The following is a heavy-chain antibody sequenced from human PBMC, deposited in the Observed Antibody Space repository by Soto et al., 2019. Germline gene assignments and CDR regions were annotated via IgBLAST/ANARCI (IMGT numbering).Heavy chain of an antibody. J-gene: IGHJ6*02. V-gene: IGHV3-48*02. D-gene: IGHD5-18*01. CDR2: ISSSSSTI. Sequence: EVQLVESGGGLVQPGGSLRLSCAASGFTFSSYSMNWVRQAPGKGLEWVSYISSSSSTIYYADSVKGRFTISRDNAKNSLYLQMNSLRDEDTAVYYCARVVRPCNSYGYYYYYYGMDVWGQGTTVTVSS. CDR1: GFTFSSYS. CDR3: ARVVRPCNSYGYYYYYYGMDV.